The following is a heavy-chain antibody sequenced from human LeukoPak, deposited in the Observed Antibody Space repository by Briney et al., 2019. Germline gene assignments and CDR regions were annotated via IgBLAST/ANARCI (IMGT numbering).Heavy chain of an antibody. Sequence: ASVKVSCKASGYTFTSYGISWVRQAPGQGLEWMGWISAYNGNTNYAQKLQGRVTMTTDTSTSTAYMELRSLRSDDTAVYYCARDSYYDFWSGYYPTPFDYWAREPWSPSPQ. CDR3: ARDSYYDFWSGYYPTPFDY. V-gene: IGHV1-18*01. D-gene: IGHD3-3*01. J-gene: IGHJ4*02. CDR2: ISAYNGNT. CDR1: GYTFTSYG.